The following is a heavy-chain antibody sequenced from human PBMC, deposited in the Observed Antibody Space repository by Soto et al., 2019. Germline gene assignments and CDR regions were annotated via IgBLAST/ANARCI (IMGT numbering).Heavy chain of an antibody. CDR1: GFTFSSCA. D-gene: IGHD6-13*01. Sequence: PGGSLRLSCAASGFTFSSCAMGWVRQAPGKGLEWVSDIIDSGGSTYYADSVKGRFTISRDNSMNTLYLQMKSLRAEDTAVYYCAKVSSSWYPGCFDLWGQGTPVTVSS. CDR2: IIDSGGST. CDR3: AKVSSSWYPGCFDL. J-gene: IGHJ4*02. V-gene: IGHV3-23*01.